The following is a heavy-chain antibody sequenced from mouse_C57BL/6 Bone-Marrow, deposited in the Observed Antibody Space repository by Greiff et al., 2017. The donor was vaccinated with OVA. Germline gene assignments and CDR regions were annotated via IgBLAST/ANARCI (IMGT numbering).Heavy chain of an antibody. CDR3: ARRGYYSNRYWYFDV. V-gene: IGHV1-42*01. J-gene: IGHJ1*03. CDR2: INPSTGGS. Sequence: EVKLQQSGPELVKPGASVKISCKASGYSFTGYYMNWVKQSPEKSLEWIGEINPSTGGSTYNQKFKAKATLTVDKSSSTAYMQLKSLTSEDSAVYYCARRGYYSNRYWYFDVWGTGTTVTVSS. D-gene: IGHD2-5*01. CDR1: GYSFTGYY.